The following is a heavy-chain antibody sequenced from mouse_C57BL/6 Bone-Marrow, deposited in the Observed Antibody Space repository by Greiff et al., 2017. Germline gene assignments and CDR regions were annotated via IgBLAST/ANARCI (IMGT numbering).Heavy chain of an antibody. Sequence: QVQLKESGAELARPGASVKLSCKASGYTFTSYGISWVKQRTGQGLEWIGNINPSNGGTNYNEKFKSKATLTVDKSSSTAYMQLSSLTSEDSAVYYCARGNYYGSSADYWGQGTTLTVSS. CDR3: ARGNYYGSSADY. J-gene: IGHJ2*01. CDR2: INPSNGGT. V-gene: IGHV1-81*01. CDR1: GYTFTSYG. D-gene: IGHD1-1*01.